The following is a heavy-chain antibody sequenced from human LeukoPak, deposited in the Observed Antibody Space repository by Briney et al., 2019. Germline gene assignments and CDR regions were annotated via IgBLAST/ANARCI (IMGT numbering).Heavy chain of an antibody. J-gene: IGHJ4*02. CDR1: GGSFSGYY. V-gene: IGHV4-34*01. CDR2: IYYSGST. CDR3: AGVEDGGYFHY. D-gene: IGHD3-22*01. Sequence: SETLSLTCAVYGGSFSGYYWSWIRQPPGKGLEWIGSIYYSGSTYYNPSLKSRVTISVDTSKNQFSLKLSSVTAADTAVYYCAGVEDGGYFHYWGQGTLVTVSS.